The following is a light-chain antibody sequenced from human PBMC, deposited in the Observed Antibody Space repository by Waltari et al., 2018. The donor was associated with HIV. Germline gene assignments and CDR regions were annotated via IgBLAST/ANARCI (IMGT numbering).Light chain of an antibody. CDR2: EVS. J-gene: IGLJ2*01. V-gene: IGLV2-14*01. CDR1: TNDIGSYNY. Sequence: QSVLTQPASVSGSPGQSLTLSCNGTTNDIGSYNYVSWYQQSPDKAPKLIIYEVSNRPSGVSSRFSGSKSGNTASLTISGLQAEDEAYYHCSSYSRGALLFGGGTKVTVL. CDR3: SSYSRGALL.